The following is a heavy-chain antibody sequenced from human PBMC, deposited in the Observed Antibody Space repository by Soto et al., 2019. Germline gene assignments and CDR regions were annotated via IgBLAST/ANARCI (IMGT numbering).Heavy chain of an antibody. J-gene: IGHJ6*02. CDR3: ARKGTMIVVVTGMDV. CDR2: MNPNSGNT. CDR1: GYTFTSYD. Sequence: ASVKVSCKASGYTFTSYDINWVRQATGQGLEWMGWMNPNSGNTGYAQKFQGRVTMTRNTSISTAYMELSSLRSEDTAVYYRARKGTMIVVVTGMDVWGQGTTVTVSS. D-gene: IGHD3-22*01. V-gene: IGHV1-8*01.